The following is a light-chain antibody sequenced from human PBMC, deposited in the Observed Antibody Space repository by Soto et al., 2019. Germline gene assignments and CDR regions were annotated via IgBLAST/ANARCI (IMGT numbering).Light chain of an antibody. CDR3: SSYTRSSSWV. CDR1: NSDIGHYKY. V-gene: IGLV2-14*01. CDR2: EVS. J-gene: IGLJ3*02. Sequence: QSALTQPASVSGSPGQSITISCTGTNSDIGHYKYVSWCQQHPGKAPKLIIYEVSNRPSGVSNRFSGSKSGSTASLTISGLQAEDEADYYCSSYTRSSSWVFGGGTKLTVL.